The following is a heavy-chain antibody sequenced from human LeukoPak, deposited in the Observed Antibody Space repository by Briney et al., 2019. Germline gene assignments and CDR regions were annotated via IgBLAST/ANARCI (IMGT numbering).Heavy chain of an antibody. CDR2: INPKNGGT. Sequence: GASVKVSCKASGYTFTGYYMHWVRQAPGQGLEWMGWINPKNGGTNSAQKFQGRVTMTRDTSISTAYMELSRLRSDDTAVYYCARDSQWLLLNWFAPWGQGTLVTVSS. V-gene: IGHV1-2*02. CDR1: GYTFTGYY. D-gene: IGHD3-22*01. J-gene: IGHJ5*02. CDR3: ARDSQWLLLNWFAP.